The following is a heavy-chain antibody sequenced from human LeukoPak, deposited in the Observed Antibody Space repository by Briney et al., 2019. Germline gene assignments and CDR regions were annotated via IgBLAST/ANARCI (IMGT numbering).Heavy chain of an antibody. CDR1: GFTFSTYN. J-gene: IGHJ4*02. Sequence: GGSLRLSCVASGFTFSTYNMNWVRQAPGKGLEWVSSISGSSTYTYYADSAKGRFAISRDNAKNSLYLQMNSLRAEDTAVYYCARDLNPTYSFDNSGPLFAYWGRGTLVTVSS. V-gene: IGHV3-21*01. D-gene: IGHD3-22*01. CDR2: ISGSSTYT. CDR3: ARDLNPTYSFDNSGPLFAY.